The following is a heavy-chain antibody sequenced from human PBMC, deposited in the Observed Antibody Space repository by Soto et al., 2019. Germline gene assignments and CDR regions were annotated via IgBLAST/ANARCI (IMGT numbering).Heavy chain of an antibody. J-gene: IGHJ4*02. V-gene: IGHV3-23*01. CDR2: ISGSGGST. CDR3: AKDRSGWYVGYFDY. Sequence: GGSRRLSCAASGFTFSSYAMSWVRQAPGKGLEWVSAISGSGGSTYYADSVKGRLTISRDNSKNTLYLQMNSLRAEDTAVYYCAKDRSGWYVGYFDYWGQGTLVTVSS. D-gene: IGHD6-19*01. CDR1: GFTFSSYA.